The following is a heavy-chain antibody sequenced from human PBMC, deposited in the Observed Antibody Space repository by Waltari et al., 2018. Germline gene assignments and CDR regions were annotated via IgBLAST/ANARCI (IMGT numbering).Heavy chain of an antibody. D-gene: IGHD2-15*01. J-gene: IGHJ4*02. CDR2: INPNSGGT. Sequence: QVQLVQSGAEVKKPGASVKVSCKASGYTFTGYYMHWVRQAPGKGLEWMGRINPNSGGTNYAQKFQGRVTMTRDTSISTAYMELSRLRSDDTAVYYCAREGGDIVVVVAASPFDYWGQGTLVTVSS. V-gene: IGHV1-2*06. CDR3: AREGGDIVVVVAASPFDY. CDR1: GYTFTGYY.